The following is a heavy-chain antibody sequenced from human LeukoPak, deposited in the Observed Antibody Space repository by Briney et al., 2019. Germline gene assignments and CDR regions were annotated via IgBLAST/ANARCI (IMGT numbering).Heavy chain of an antibody. Sequence: PSETLSLTCTVSGDSISTSNYYWGWVRQPPGKGLEWIGSIYYSGSTNYNPSLKSRVTIAVDTSKNQFSLKLSSVTAADTAVYYCARGRRFLEWLSRGGNWFDPWGQGTLVTVSS. CDR1: GDSISTSNYY. V-gene: IGHV4-39*07. CDR3: ARGRRFLEWLSRGGNWFDP. D-gene: IGHD3-3*01. CDR2: IYYSGST. J-gene: IGHJ5*02.